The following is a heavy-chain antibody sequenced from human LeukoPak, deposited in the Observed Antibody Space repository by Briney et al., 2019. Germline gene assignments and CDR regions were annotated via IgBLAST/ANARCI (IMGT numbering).Heavy chain of an antibody. CDR1: GFTFDDYG. Sequence: GGSLRLSCAASGFTFDDYGMSWVRQAPGKGLEWVSGINWNGGSTGYADSVKGRFTTSRDNAKNSLYLQMNSLRAEDTALYYCARDPYDFWSGYFDYWGQGTLVTVSS. CDR2: INWNGGST. J-gene: IGHJ4*02. D-gene: IGHD3-3*01. CDR3: ARDPYDFWSGYFDY. V-gene: IGHV3-20*04.